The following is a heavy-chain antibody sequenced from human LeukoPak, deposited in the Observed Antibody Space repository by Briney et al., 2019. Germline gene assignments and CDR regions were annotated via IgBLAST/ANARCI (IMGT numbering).Heavy chain of an antibody. CDR2: ISYDGSDK. CDR3: ARDQGAWGYGYNFDY. CDR1: GFTFTTYG. D-gene: IGHD3-16*01. Sequence: GGSLRLSCAASGFTFTTYGMHWVRQAPGKGLEWVAVISYDGSDKFYADSVKGRFTISRDNSKNTLHLQMISLRAEDTAVYYCARDQGAWGYGYNFDYWGQGTLVTVSS. J-gene: IGHJ4*02. V-gene: IGHV3-30*03.